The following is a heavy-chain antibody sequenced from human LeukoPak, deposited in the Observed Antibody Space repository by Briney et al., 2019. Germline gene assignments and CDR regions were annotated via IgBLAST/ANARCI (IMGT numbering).Heavy chain of an antibody. CDR2: IRSSDGST. CDR3: AKEGYDFWSTYSRTHFDY. Sequence: GSLRLSCAASGFTFSNYGMNWVRQAPGKGLEWVSGIRSSDGSTSYADSVRGRFTISRDTSKNILYLQMNSLRAEDTAVYYCAKEGYDFWSTYSRTHFDYWGQGILVTVSS. J-gene: IGHJ4*02. V-gene: IGHV3-23*01. D-gene: IGHD3-3*01. CDR1: GFTFSNYG.